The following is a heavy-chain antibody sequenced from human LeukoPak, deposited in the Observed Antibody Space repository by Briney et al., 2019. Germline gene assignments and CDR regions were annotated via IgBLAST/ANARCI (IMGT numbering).Heavy chain of an antibody. CDR1: GGSFSGYY. Sequence: PSETLSLTCAVYGGSFSGYYWNWIRQPPGKGLEWIGEINHGGSTNYNPPLKSRVTISVDTSKKQFSLKLSSVTAADTAVYYCARGGTMIRGVIPREYWGQGTLVTVSS. D-gene: IGHD3-10*01. CDR2: INHGGST. CDR3: ARGGTMIRGVIPREY. J-gene: IGHJ4*02. V-gene: IGHV4-34*01.